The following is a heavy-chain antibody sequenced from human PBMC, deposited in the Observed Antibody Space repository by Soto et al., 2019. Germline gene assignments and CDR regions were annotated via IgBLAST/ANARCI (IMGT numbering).Heavy chain of an antibody. CDR3: ARHLPNYSSYSMDV. D-gene: IGHD2-21*01. J-gene: IGHJ6*03. V-gene: IGHV4-59*08. Sequence: SETLSLTCTVSGGSITNNYWSWIRQFPGKGLEWIGYVYSSWSTKHNPSLKSRVTISVDTAKNQFSLKLSSVTAADTAIYYCARHLPNYSSYSMDVWGTGPTVTVSS. CDR1: GGSITNNY. CDR2: VYSSWST.